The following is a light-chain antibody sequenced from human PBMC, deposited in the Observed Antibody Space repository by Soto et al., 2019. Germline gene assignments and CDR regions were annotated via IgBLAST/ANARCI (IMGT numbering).Light chain of an antibody. J-gene: IGKJ1*01. CDR1: QGIGDT. CDR3: QQYNKRFPWT. Sequence: SQSASTLPVSTGEGVTLSCRASQGIGDTLSWYQHKTGEAPRIVIYSAFTRATGIPARFSGSGSGTEFTLTIISRLSEEFSVYYCQQYNKRFPWTFGQGTKVDIK. V-gene: IGKV3-15*01. CDR2: SAF.